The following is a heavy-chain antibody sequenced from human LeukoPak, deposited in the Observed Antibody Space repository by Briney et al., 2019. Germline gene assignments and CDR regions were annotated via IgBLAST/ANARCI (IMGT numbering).Heavy chain of an antibody. J-gene: IGHJ3*02. CDR1: GFTFTTSA. CDR2: IVVGSRNT. CDR3: AAVPNANAWYWDDAFDI. V-gene: IGHV1-58*01. Sequence: SVKVSCKASGFTFTTSAVQWVRQARGQRLEWIGRIVVGSRNTDHAQKFQGRLTITRDISTSTAYMELSSLTSDDTAVYYCAAVPNANAWYWDDAFDIWGQGTMVTVSS. D-gene: IGHD2-8*02.